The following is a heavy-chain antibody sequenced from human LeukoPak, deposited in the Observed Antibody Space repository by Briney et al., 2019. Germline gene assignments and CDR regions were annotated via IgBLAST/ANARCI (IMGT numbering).Heavy chain of an antibody. V-gene: IGHV4-59*08. J-gene: IGHJ4*02. D-gene: IGHD6-19*01. CDR1: GGSISRYY. Sequence: PSETLSLTCTVSGGSISRYYWSWIRQPPGKGLEWIGYIYDSGSTHYNPSLGSRVTISIDMSKNQFSLKLSSVTAADTAVYYCARHDDLMAGYCFDYWGQGTLVTVSS. CDR2: IYDSGST. CDR3: ARHDDLMAGYCFDY.